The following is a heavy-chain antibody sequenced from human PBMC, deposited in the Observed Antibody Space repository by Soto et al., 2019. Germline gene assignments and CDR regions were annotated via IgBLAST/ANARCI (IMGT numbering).Heavy chain of an antibody. D-gene: IGHD2-15*01. CDR1: GGSFSGYY. J-gene: IGHJ5*02. CDR3: ARERRTATPNWFDP. Sequence: SETLSLTCAVYGGSFSGYYWSWIRQPPGKGLEWIGEINHSGSTNYNPSLKSRVTISVATSKNQFSLKLSSVTAADTAVYYCARERRTATPNWFDPWGQGTLVTVSS. V-gene: IGHV4-34*01. CDR2: INHSGST.